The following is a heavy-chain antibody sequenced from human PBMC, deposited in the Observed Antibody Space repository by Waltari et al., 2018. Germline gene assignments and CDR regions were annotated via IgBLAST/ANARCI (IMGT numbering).Heavy chain of an antibody. CDR3: ARAYGDYANWFDP. D-gene: IGHD4-17*01. CDR1: GYTFTSYG. V-gene: IGHV1-8*02. CDR2: MNPNSGNT. Sequence: QVQLVQSGAEGKKPGASGKVSCKASGYTFTSYGINWVRQATGQGLEWMGWMNPNSGNTGYAQKFQGRVTMTRNTSISTAYMELSSLRSEDTAVYYCARAYGDYANWFDPWGQGTLVTVSS. J-gene: IGHJ5*02.